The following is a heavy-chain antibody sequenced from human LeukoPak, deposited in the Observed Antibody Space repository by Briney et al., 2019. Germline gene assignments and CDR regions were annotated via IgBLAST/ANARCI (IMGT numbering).Heavy chain of an antibody. CDR2: ISSSSSYI. D-gene: IGHD3-10*02. V-gene: IGHV3-21*01. Sequence: KAGGCLRLSCAASGFTFSSYSMNWVRQAPGKGLEWVSSISSSSSYIYYADSVKGRFTISRDNAKNSLYLQMNSLRAEDTAVYYCAELGITMIGGVWGKGTTVTISS. CDR3: AELGITMIGGV. CDR1: GFTFSSYS. J-gene: IGHJ6*04.